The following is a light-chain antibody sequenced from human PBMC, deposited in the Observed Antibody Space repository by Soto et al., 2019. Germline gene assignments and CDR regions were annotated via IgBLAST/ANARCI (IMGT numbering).Light chain of an antibody. Sequence: DIQITQSPSALSTNVRDRVTITCRTSQSVSTYLNWYQQRPGKAPKLLIYGASSLQSGVPSRFSGSGSGTHFTLTISSLQPEDFATYYCQEGSTLLTFGGGTKVDIK. J-gene: IGKJ4*01. CDR2: GAS. V-gene: IGKV1-39*01. CDR3: QEGSTLLT. CDR1: QSVSTY.